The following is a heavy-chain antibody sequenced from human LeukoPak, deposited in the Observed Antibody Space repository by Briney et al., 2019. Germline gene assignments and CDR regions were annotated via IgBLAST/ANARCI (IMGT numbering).Heavy chain of an antibody. J-gene: IGHJ4*02. V-gene: IGHV1-18*01. Sequence: ASVKVSCKASGYTFTNYIISWVRQAPGQGLEWMGWISAYNGNTIYAQKFQGRVTMTEDTSTDTAYMELSSLRSEDTAVYYCATGKVGAILDYWGQGTLVTVSS. CDR2: ISAYNGNT. CDR1: GYTFTNYI. CDR3: ATGKVGAILDY. D-gene: IGHD1-26*01.